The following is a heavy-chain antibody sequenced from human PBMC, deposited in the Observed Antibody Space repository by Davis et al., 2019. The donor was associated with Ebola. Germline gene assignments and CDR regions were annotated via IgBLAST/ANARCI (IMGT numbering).Heavy chain of an antibody. CDR1: GYTFSSYG. Sequence: ASVPVSCQASGYTFSSYGFSCVRQAPGQALEWMGWISPNNADTTLAQRFQGRVTMTRDTSIGTAYMELSSLGSDDTAVYFCARASPPEYNVWSRNPHYHYFPMDVWGQGTTVTVSS. J-gene: IGHJ6*02. CDR3: ARASPPEYNVWSRNPHYHYFPMDV. D-gene: IGHD3-10*02. V-gene: IGHV1-2*02. CDR2: ISPNNADT.